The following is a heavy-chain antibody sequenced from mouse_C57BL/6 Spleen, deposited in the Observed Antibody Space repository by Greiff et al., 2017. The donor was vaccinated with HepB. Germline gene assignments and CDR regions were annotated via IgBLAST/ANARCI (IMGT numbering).Heavy chain of an antibody. Sequence: EVQLQQSGPELVKPGASVKMSCKASGYTFTDYNMHWVKQSHGKSLEWIGYINPNNGGTSYNQKFKGKATLTVNKSSSTAYMELRSLTSEDSAVYYCARGYDYDGAWFAYWGQRTLVTVSA. CDR2: INPNNGGT. D-gene: IGHD2-4*01. CDR1: GYTFTDYN. J-gene: IGHJ3*01. V-gene: IGHV1-22*01. CDR3: ARGYDYDGAWFAY.